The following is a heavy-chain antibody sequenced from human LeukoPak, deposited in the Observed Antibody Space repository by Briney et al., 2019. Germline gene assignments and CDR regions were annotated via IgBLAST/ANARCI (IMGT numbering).Heavy chain of an antibody. CDR2: INHSGST. Sequence: PSETLSLTCAVYGGSFSGYYWSWIRQPPGKGLEWIGEINHSGSTNYNPSLKSRVTISVDTSKNQFSLKLSSVTAADTAVYYCARAPYGGNSNYFDYWGQGTLVTVSS. CDR3: ARAPYGGNSNYFDY. V-gene: IGHV4-34*01. CDR1: GGSFSGYY. J-gene: IGHJ4*02. D-gene: IGHD4-23*01.